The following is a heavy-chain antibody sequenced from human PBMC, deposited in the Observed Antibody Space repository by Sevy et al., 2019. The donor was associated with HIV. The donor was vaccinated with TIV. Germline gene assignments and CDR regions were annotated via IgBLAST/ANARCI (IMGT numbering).Heavy chain of an antibody. J-gene: IGHJ5*02. Sequence: ASVKVSCKASGYTFTNYGISWVRQAPGQGLEWMGWISAYNGNTNYAQKLQDRVTMTTDTSTGTAYMGLRSLRSDDTAIYYCARDFVVGSSGPNWFDPWGQGTLVTVSS. V-gene: IGHV1-18*01. CDR2: ISAYNGNT. D-gene: IGHD2-21*01. CDR1: GYTFTNYG. CDR3: ARDFVVGSSGPNWFDP.